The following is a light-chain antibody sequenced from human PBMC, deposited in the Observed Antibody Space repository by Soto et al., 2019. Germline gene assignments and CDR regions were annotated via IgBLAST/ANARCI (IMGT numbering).Light chain of an antibody. CDR3: GTWDSSLSVVV. J-gene: IGLJ2*01. CDR1: SSNIGNNY. Sequence: QSVLTQPPSLSAAPGQKVTISCSGSSSNIGNNYVSWYQQLPGTAPKLLIYENNKRPSGIPDRFSGSKSGTSATLGITGLQTGDEADYYCGTWDSSLSVVVFGGGTKVTVL. V-gene: IGLV1-51*02. CDR2: ENN.